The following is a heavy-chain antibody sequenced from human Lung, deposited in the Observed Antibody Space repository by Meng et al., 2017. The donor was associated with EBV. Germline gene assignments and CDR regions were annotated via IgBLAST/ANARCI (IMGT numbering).Heavy chain of an antibody. CDR3: ASFDHIPRRNYFDY. V-gene: IGHV4-30-4*01. D-gene: IGHD2-21*01. CDR2: IHHSGSA. CDR1: GGSMSSGNYY. J-gene: IGHJ4*02. Sequence: QVEPRESGPGLVEPSQTLSLTCTVSGGSMSSGNYYWSWIRQPPGKGLEWIGYIHHSGSAYYNPSLKSRVSISVDTSKNQFSLNLNSMTAADTAVYYCASFDHIPRRNYFDYWGQGTLVTVSS.